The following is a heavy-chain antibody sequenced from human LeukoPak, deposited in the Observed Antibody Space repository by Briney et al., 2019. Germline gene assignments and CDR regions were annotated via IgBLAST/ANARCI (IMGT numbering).Heavy chain of an antibody. CDR3: ARRNTPVVAGLDS. CDR2: MNPNSGNT. Sequence: ASVKVSCKASGYTFTSYDIKWVRQATGQGLEWMGWMNPNSGNTGYAQKFQGRVTMTRNTSISTAYMELSSLRSEDTAVYYCARRNTPVVAGLDSWGQGTLVTVSS. CDR1: GYTFTSYD. V-gene: IGHV1-8*01. D-gene: IGHD5-18*01. J-gene: IGHJ4*02.